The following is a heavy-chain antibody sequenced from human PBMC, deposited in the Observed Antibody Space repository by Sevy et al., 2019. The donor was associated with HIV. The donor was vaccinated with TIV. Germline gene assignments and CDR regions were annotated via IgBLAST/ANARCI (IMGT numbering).Heavy chain of an antibody. V-gene: IGHV5-51*01. D-gene: IGHD3-10*01. CDR3: ARTYYYGSGSTRVGYYYYMDV. J-gene: IGHJ6*03. CDR2: IYPGDSDT. Sequence: GESLKISCKGSGYSFTSYWIGWVRQMPGKGLEWMGIIYPGDSDTRYSPSFQGQVTISADKSISTAYLQWSSLKASDTAMYYCARTYYYGSGSTRVGYYYYMDVWGKGTTVTVSS. CDR1: GYSFTSYW.